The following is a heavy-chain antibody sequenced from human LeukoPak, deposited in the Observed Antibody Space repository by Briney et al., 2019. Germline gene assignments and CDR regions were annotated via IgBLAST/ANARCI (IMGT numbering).Heavy chain of an antibody. CDR1: GFTFSSHW. CDR3: AKGGGSSCYSPSDY. D-gene: IGHD2-15*01. J-gene: IGHJ4*02. Sequence: GGSLRLSCAASGFTFSSHWMHWVRQAPGKGLVWVSRIYSDGSSTSYADSVKGRFTISRDNAKNTLYLQMNSLRAEDTAVYYCAKGGGSSCYSPSDYWGQGTLVTVSS. CDR2: IYSDGSST. V-gene: IGHV3-74*01.